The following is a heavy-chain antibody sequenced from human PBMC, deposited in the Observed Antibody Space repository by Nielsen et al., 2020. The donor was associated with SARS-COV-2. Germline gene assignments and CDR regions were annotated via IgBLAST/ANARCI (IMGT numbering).Heavy chain of an antibody. V-gene: IGHV3-33*01. Sequence: GGSLRLSCAASGFTFSSFGLHWVRQAPGKGLEWVAVIWFDGSKTYYTDSVKGRFTISRDDSKNTLYLEMNSLRGDDTAVYFCARGGGGQDFDFWGQGTLVTVSS. CDR2: IWFDGSKT. D-gene: IGHD2-15*01. CDR3: ARGGGGQDFDF. CDR1: GFTFSSFG. J-gene: IGHJ4*02.